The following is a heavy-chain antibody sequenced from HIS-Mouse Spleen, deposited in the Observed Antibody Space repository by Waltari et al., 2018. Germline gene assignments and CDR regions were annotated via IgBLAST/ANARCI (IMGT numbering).Heavy chain of an antibody. J-gene: IGHJ2*01. CDR2: IYYSGST. D-gene: IGHD6-13*01. CDR1: GRALSSSSYY. CDR3: AREIPYSSSWYDWYFDL. Sequence: QLPLQESGPGLVKPSETLSLTCPVPGRALSSSSYYWGWIRQPPGKGLEWIGSIYYSGSTYYNPSLKSRVTISVDTSKNQFSLKLSSVTAADTAVYYCAREIPYSSSWYDWYFDLWGRGTLVTVSS. V-gene: IGHV4-39*07.